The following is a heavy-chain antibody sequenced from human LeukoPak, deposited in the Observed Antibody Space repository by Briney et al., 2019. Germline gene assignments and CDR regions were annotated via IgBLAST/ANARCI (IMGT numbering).Heavy chain of an antibody. CDR1: GFTFSSYW. J-gene: IGHJ4*02. CDR2: IKQDGSEK. D-gene: IGHD3-22*01. CDR3: ARRRYYYDSSGKTYYFDY. V-gene: IGHV3-7*01. Sequence: GGSLRLSCAASGFTFSSYWMSWVRQAPGKGLEWVANIKQDGSEKYYVDPVKGRFTISRDNAKNSLYLQMNSLRAEDTAVYYCARRRYYYDSSGKTYYFDYWGQGTLVAVSS.